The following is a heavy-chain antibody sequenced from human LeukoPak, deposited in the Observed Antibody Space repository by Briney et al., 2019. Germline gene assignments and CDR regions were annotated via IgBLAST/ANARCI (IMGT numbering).Heavy chain of an antibody. CDR1: GDSINSGGYY. V-gene: IGHV4-31*03. Sequence: NPSQTLSLTCSVSGDSINSGGYYWSWIRQLPGKGLEWIGYVYHTGTTYYIPSLESRVTLSVDTSKNQFSLKLNSVTAADTAVYYCARDRWTGGAFDIWGQGTLVTVSS. D-gene: IGHD3/OR15-3a*01. J-gene: IGHJ3*02. CDR3: ARDRWTGGAFDI. CDR2: VYHTGTT.